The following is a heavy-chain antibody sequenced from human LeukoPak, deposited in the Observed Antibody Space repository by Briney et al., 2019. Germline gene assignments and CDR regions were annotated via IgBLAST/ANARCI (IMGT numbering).Heavy chain of an antibody. CDR1: GFTFSSYR. CDR2: INSDGSST. CDR3: ARDLGRLSDYYMGG. V-gene: IGHV3-74*01. J-gene: IGHJ6*03. D-gene: IGHD3-16*01. Sequence: GGSLRLSCAASGFTFSSYRMHWVRQAPGKGLVWVSRINSDGSSTSYADSVKGRFTISRDNAKNTLYLQMNGLRAEDTAVYYCARDLGRLSDYYMGGWGKGTTVTVSS.